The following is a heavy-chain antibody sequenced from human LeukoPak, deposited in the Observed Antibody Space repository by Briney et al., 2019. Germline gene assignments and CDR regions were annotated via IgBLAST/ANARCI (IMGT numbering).Heavy chain of an antibody. CDR1: GFALSDYS. CDR2: ISSSDNTI. Sequence: GGSLRLSCAASGFALSDYSMNWVRQAPGKGLEWVSYISSSDNTIHYADSVKGRFTISRDNAKNSLYLEMNSLRDEDTAVYYCARGYGSRSYVFDYWGQGTLVTVSS. J-gene: IGHJ4*02. D-gene: IGHD3-10*01. CDR3: ARGYGSRSYVFDY. V-gene: IGHV3-48*02.